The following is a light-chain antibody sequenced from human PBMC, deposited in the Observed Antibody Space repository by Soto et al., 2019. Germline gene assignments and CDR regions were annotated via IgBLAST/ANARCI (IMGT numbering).Light chain of an antibody. CDR2: GVT. CDR1: SSDVGAYNY. Sequence: QSALTQPASVSGSPGQSITISCTGTSSDVGAYNYVSWYQQYPGKAPKLMIYGVTNRPSGVSNRFSGSKTGNTASLTISGLQAEDEADYYCAAWDDRLSAYVLGTGTKVTVL. V-gene: IGLV2-14*01. J-gene: IGLJ1*01. CDR3: AAWDDRLSAYV.